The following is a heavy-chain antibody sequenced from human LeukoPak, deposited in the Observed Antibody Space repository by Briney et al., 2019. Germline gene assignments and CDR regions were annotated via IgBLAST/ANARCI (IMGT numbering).Heavy chain of an antibody. Sequence: SVNVSCKASGGTFSRFTISWVRQAPGQGFEWMGGVTPIFGTANFAQRFQGRVSITADESTSTAFMELSSLRSEDTAVYYCAREWGLESSGFYYAYWGQGTLVTVSS. V-gene: IGHV1-69*13. J-gene: IGHJ4*02. CDR3: AREWGLESSGFYYAY. CDR2: VTPIFGTA. D-gene: IGHD3-22*01. CDR1: GGTFSRFT.